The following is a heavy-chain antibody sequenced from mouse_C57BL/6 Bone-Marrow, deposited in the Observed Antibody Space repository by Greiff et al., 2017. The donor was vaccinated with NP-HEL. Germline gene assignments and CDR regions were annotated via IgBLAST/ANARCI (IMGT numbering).Heavy chain of an antibody. V-gene: IGHV1-4*01. D-gene: IGHD1-1*01. Sequence: VQLVESGAELARPGASVKMSCKASGYTFTSYTMHWVKQRPGQGLEWIGYINPSSGYTKYNQKFKDKATLTADKSSSTAYMQLSSLTSEDSAVYYCATYYGSSWFAYWGQGTLVTVSA. CDR1: GYTFTSYT. J-gene: IGHJ3*01. CDR2: INPSSGYT. CDR3: ATYYGSSWFAY.